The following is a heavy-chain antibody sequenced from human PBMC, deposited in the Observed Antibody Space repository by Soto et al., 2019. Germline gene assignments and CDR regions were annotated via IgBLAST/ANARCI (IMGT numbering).Heavy chain of an antibody. D-gene: IGHD5-18*01. Sequence: VNQAPGKGLVWVSRINSDGSSTSYADSVKGRFTISKDTSKNQVVLTMTNMDPVDTATYYCARIQCADFLDYWGQGTLVTVSS. CDR2: INSDGSST. V-gene: IGHV3-74*01. J-gene: IGHJ4*02. CDR3: ARIQCADFLDY.